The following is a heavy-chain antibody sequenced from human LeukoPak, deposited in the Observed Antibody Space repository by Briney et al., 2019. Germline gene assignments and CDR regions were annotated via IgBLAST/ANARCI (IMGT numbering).Heavy chain of an antibody. J-gene: IGHJ5*02. CDR1: GFTFRDAY. D-gene: IGHD4/OR15-4a*01. V-gene: IGHV3-11*01. Sequence: PGGSLRVSCAASGFTFRDAYMSCIRQAPGKGLEWVSYISSGGTTIYYADSVKGRFTISRDNAKNSLYLQMSSLRADDTAVYYCARGPLTWLEPWGQGTLVTVSS. CDR3: ARGPLTWLEP. CDR2: ISSGGTTI.